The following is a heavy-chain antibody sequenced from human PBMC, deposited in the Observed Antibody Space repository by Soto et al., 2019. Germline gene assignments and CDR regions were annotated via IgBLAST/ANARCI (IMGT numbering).Heavy chain of an antibody. Sequence: PSETLSLTCTVSGGSISIGGYYWSCIRQHPGKGLEYIGYIYYSGSTYYNPSLKSRTAMSVDKSKNQFSLKLSSVTAADTAVYYCARLDCSGGACYSWQGSFDYWGQGTLVTVSS. CDR2: IYYSGST. CDR1: GGSISIGGYY. CDR3: ARLDCSGGACYSWQGSFDY. V-gene: IGHV4-31*03. D-gene: IGHD2-15*01. J-gene: IGHJ4*02.